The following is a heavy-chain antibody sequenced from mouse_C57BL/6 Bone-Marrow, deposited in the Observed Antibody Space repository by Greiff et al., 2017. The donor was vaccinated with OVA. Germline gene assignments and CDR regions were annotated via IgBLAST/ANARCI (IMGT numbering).Heavy chain of an antibody. CDR1: GYAFSSSW. Sequence: QVQLQQSGPELVKPGASVKISCKASGYAFSSSWMNWVKQRPGKGLEWIGRIYPGDGDTNYNGKFKGKATLTADKSSSTAYMQLSSLTSEDSAVYFCAVTVVDYWGQGTTLTVSS. V-gene: IGHV1-82*01. J-gene: IGHJ2*01. CDR2: IYPGDGDT. D-gene: IGHD1-1*01. CDR3: AVTVVDY.